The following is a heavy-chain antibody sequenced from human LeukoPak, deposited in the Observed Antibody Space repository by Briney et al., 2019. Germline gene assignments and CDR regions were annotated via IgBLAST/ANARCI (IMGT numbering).Heavy chain of an antibody. CDR3: ARDGLSSGWPPNYFDY. J-gene: IGHJ4*02. CDR1: GYTFTGYY. V-gene: IGHV1-69*06. Sequence: ASVKVSCKASGYTFTGYYMHWVRQAPGQGLEWMGGIMPIFRTANYAQKFRGRVTITADKSTSTAYMELSSLRSEDTAVYYCARDGLSSGWPPNYFDYWGQGTLVTVSS. CDR2: IMPIFRTA. D-gene: IGHD6-19*01.